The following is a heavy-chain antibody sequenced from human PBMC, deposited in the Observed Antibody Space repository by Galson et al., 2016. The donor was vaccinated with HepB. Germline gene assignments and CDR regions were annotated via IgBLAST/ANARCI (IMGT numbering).Heavy chain of an antibody. CDR2: TFYRSNWQN. J-gene: IGHJ4*02. V-gene: IGHV6-1*01. CDR1: GDSVSNNNAG. Sequence: CAISGDSVSNNNAGWYWIRQSPSRGLECLGRTFYRSNWQNDYAESVKSRITIKPDTSKNEFSLHLSSVTPEDPAVYYCARSYLLGRGFGWWGQGTLVTVSS. CDR3: ARSYLLGRGFGW. D-gene: IGHD7-27*01.